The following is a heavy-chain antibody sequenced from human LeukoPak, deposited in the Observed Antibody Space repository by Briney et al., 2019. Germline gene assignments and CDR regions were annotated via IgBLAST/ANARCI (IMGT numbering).Heavy chain of an antibody. CDR2: INPSGGST. CDR3: ARGQSIVVGDY. CDR1: GYIFTSSY. J-gene: IGHJ4*02. V-gene: IGHV1-46*01. D-gene: IGHD2-2*01. Sequence: ASVKVSCKASGYIFTSSYIHWVRQAPGQGLEWMGMINPSGGSTGYAQKFQGRVTMTRDMSTSTVYMELSSLRSEDTAVYYCARGQSIVVGDYWGQGTLVTVSS.